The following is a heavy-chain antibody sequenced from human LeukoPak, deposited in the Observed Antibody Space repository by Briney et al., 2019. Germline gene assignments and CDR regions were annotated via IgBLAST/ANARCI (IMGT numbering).Heavy chain of an antibody. V-gene: IGHV4-61*01. CDR1: GDSVSRTSYYY. CDR2: IYSSGSA. Sequence: PSETLSLTCIVSGDSVSRTSYYYWSWIRQPPGKGLEWLGNIYSSGSANYNPSLKSRVTMSVDTSNNQFSLKLSSVTAADSAVYYCARFKSSGWYYFDYWGQGTLVTVSS. D-gene: IGHD6-19*01. J-gene: IGHJ4*02. CDR3: ARFKSSGWYYFDY.